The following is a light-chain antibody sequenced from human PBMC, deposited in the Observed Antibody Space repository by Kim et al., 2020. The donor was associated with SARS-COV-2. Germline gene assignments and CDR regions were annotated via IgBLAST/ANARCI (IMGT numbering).Light chain of an antibody. J-gene: IGLJ3*02. Sequence: QPVLTQSPSASASLGASVKLTCTLSSGHSSYAIAWHQQQPEKGPRYLMKLNSDGSHSKGDGIPDRFSGSSSGAGRYLTISSLQSEDEADYYCQTWGTGIEMFGGGTQLTVL. CDR1: SGHSSYA. CDR3: QTWGTGIEM. V-gene: IGLV4-69*01. CDR2: LNSDGSH.